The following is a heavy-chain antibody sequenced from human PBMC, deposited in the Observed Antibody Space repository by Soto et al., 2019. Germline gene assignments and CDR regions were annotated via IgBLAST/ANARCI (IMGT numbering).Heavy chain of an antibody. CDR2: ISGGSSYI. J-gene: IGHJ4*02. V-gene: IGHV3-21*01. D-gene: IGHD6-19*01. CDR1: GFTFNSYS. CDR3: ARVGIAVAGTYFDY. Sequence: PGGSLRLSCAASGFTFNSYSMNWVRQAPGKGLEWVSSISGGSSYINYADSVKGRFTISRDNAKNSLYLQMNSLRAEDTAVYYCARVGIAVAGTYFDYWGQGTLVTVSS.